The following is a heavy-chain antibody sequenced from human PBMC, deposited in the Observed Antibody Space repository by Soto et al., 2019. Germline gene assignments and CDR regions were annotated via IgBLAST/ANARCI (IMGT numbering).Heavy chain of an antibody. CDR3: ARGPDTHHHSYDSSGSLSY. J-gene: IGHJ4*02. V-gene: IGHV1-2*02. CDR2: INPNSGGT. D-gene: IGHD3-22*01. Sequence: ASVKVSCKASGYTFTGYYMHWVRQAPGQGLEWMGWINPNSGGTNYAQKFQGRVTMTRDTSISTAYMELSRLRSDDTAVYYCARGPDTHHHSYDSSGSLSYWGQGTLVTVSS. CDR1: GYTFTGYY.